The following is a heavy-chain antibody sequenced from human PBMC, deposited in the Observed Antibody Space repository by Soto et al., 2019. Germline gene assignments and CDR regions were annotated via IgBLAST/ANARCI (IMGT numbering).Heavy chain of an antibody. V-gene: IGHV5-51*01. D-gene: IGHD2-15*01. CDR1: GYSFTNYW. CDR2: IYPGDSDT. J-gene: IGHJ1*01. CDR3: ARGIYCSGGRCPRYFQH. Sequence: PGESLKISCKGSGYSFTNYWIGWVRQMPGKGLEWMGIIYPGDSDTRYSPSFQGQVTFSADKSISTAYLQWSSLKASDTAMYYCARGIYCSGGRCPRYFQHWGQGTLVTVSS.